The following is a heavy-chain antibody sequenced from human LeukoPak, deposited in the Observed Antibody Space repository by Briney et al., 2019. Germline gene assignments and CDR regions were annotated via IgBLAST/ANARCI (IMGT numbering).Heavy chain of an antibody. D-gene: IGHD3-22*01. Sequence: PSQTLSLTCTVSGGSISSGGYYWSWIRQHPGKGLEWIGYIYYSGSTYYNPSLKSRVTISVDTSKNQFSLKLSSVTAADTAVYYCARGYYDSSGYYYVNDAFDIWGQGTMVTVSS. V-gene: IGHV4-31*03. CDR1: GGSISSGGYY. CDR3: ARGYYDSSGYYYVNDAFDI. J-gene: IGHJ3*02. CDR2: IYYSGST.